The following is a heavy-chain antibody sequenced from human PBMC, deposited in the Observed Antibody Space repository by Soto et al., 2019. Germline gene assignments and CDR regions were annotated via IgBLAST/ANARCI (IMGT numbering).Heavy chain of an antibody. CDR2: ISGSGRTT. D-gene: IGHD3-10*01. Sequence: ESGGGLVQPGGSLRVSCEASGFTFRSYGMSWVRQAPGKGLEWVSGISGSGRTTDLTDSVKGRFTISRDNAKDTVYLEMNSLRVEDTAVYYCARVGEFTIGVRGSGYGMDVWGQGTTVIVSS. CDR3: ARVGEFTIGVRGSGYGMDV. CDR1: GFTFRSYG. J-gene: IGHJ6*02. V-gene: IGHV3-23*01.